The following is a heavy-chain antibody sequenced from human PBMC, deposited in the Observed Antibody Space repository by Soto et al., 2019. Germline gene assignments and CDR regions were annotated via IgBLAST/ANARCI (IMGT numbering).Heavy chain of an antibody. J-gene: IGHJ2*01. CDR3: ARGVPVAVAGSPGLYWYFDL. D-gene: IGHD6-19*01. Sequence: QVQLQQWGAGLLKPSETLSLTCAVYGGSFSGYYWSWIRQPPGKGLEWIGEINHSGSTNYNPSLRSRVTISVDTSKNQFSLKLSSVTAADTAVYYCARGVPVAVAGSPGLYWYFDLWGRGTLVTVSS. V-gene: IGHV4-34*01. CDR2: INHSGST. CDR1: GGSFSGYY.